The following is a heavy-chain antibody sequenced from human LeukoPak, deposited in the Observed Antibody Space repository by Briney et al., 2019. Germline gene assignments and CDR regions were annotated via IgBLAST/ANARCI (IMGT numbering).Heavy chain of an antibody. V-gene: IGHV4-39*07. CDR3: ARDIMTFDY. CDR2: IYYSGST. CDR1: GGSISSSSYY. D-gene: IGHD1-14*01. Sequence: PSETLSLTCTVSGGSISSSSYYWGWIRQPPGKGLEWIGIIYYSGSTYYNPSLKSRVTISVDTSKNQFSLKLSSVTAADTAVYYCARDIMTFDYRGQGTLIPVSS. J-gene: IGHJ4*02.